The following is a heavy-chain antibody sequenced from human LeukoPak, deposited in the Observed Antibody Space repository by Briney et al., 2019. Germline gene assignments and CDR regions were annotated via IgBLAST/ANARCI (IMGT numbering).Heavy chain of an antibody. J-gene: IGHJ4*02. CDR3: ARADCSSTSCYEFDY. Sequence: GGSLRLSCAASGFTFSDYYMSWIRRAPGKGLEWVSYIRSSGSTIYYADSVKGRLTISRDNAKNSLYLQMNSLRAEDTAVYYCARADCSSTSCYEFDYWGQGTLVTVSS. D-gene: IGHD2-2*01. V-gene: IGHV3-11*04. CDR1: GFTFSDYY. CDR2: IRSSGSTI.